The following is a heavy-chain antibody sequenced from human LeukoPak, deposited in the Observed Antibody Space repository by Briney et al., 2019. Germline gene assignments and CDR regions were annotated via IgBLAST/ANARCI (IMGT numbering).Heavy chain of an antibody. CDR1: GFTFSSYG. Sequence: PGVSLRLSCAASGFTFSSYGMSWVRQAPGKGPEWVSVISGSGGNTYYADSVKGRFTISRDNSKNTLYLQMNSLRAEDTAVYYCAKRVSTYGGVLAPDFDYWGQGTLVTVSS. CDR2: ISGSGGNT. CDR3: AKRVSTYGGVLAPDFDY. V-gene: IGHV3-23*01. D-gene: IGHD3-16*02. J-gene: IGHJ4*02.